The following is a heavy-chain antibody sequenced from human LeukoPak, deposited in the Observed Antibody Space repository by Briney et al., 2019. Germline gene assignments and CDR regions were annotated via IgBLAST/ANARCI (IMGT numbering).Heavy chain of an antibody. CDR1: GFTFSSYA. J-gene: IGHJ4*02. CDR2: LSHSGGSA. D-gene: IGHD3-9*01. Sequence: GGSLRLSCAASGFTFSSYAMSWVRQAPGKGLEWVSSLSHSGGSAYYTDSVKGRFTISRDNSKNTLYLHMNSLRVGDTAVYFCAKLGFLTGSFDSWGQGTLVSVSS. V-gene: IGHV3-23*01. CDR3: AKLGFLTGSFDS.